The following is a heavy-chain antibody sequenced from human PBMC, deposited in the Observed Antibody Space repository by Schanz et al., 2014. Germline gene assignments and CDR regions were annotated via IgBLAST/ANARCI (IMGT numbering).Heavy chain of an antibody. CDR2: IYLSDGST. D-gene: IGHD1-26*01. Sequence: QVQLVQSGAEVKKPGASVKLSCKASGYTFTNYYIHWVRQAPGQGLEWMGRIYLSDGSTRYAQKFQGRVTVTRDTSTTTVYMDLSSLISEDTAVYYCARFNSGSHSPPYYYYGMDVWGQGTTVTVSS. J-gene: IGHJ6*02. V-gene: IGHV1-46*01. CDR3: ARFNSGSHSPPYYYYGMDV. CDR1: GYTFTNYY.